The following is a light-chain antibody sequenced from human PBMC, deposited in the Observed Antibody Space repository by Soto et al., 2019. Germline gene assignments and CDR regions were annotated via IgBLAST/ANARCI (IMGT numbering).Light chain of an antibody. CDR2: AAS. V-gene: IGKV1-27*01. Sequence: DIQMTQSPSSLSASVGDRVTITCRASQGISNFLAWYQQKPGKVPKLLISAASTLQSGVPSRFSGSGSGTDFTLPISSLQPEDVATYYCQKYYCAPYTFGQGTKLEIK. CDR3: QKYYCAPYT. J-gene: IGKJ2*01. CDR1: QGISNF.